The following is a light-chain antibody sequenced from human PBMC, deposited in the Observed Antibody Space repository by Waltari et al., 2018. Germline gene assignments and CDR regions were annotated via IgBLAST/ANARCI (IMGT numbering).Light chain of an antibody. J-gene: IGLJ3*02. Sequence: SYLLTQPPSVSVAPGQTATIPSGGSDVDFNNVHWYQQQPGQAPVLVVYDDTDRPSGIPERFSGSNSRNTATLTISRVEAGDEADYYCQVWDHGSDGGVFGGGTELIV. CDR3: QVWDHGSDGGV. CDR1: DVDFNN. CDR2: DDT. V-gene: IGLV3-21*02.